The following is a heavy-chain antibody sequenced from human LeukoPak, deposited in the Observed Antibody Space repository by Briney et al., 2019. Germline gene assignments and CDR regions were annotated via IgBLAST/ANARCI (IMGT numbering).Heavy chain of an antibody. CDR1: GFTFSSYW. CDR2: ISSDGSST. CDR3: VGSDYFDY. J-gene: IGHJ4*02. V-gene: IGHV3-74*01. Sequence: GSLRLSCAASGFTFSSYWMHWVRQAPGKGLVWVSRISSDGSSTSYADSVKGRFTISRDNAKNTLYLQMNSLRAEDTAVYYCVGSDYFDYWGQGTLVTVSS.